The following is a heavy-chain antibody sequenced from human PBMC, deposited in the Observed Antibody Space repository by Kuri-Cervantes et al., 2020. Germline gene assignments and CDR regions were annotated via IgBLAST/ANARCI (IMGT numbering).Heavy chain of an antibody. CDR3: AKDRVPYCSTSSCYSPFDF. CDR1: GFTFSSYA. J-gene: IGHJ4*02. CDR2: ISGSGDNT. D-gene: IGHD2-2*01. Sequence: GGSLRLSCAASGFTFSSYAMTWVRQAPGKGLEWVSTISGSGDNTYYAGSVKGRFTISRDNSKNMLYLQMNSLRAEDTALYYCAKDRVPYCSTSSCYSPFDFWGQGTLVTVSS. V-gene: IGHV3-23*01.